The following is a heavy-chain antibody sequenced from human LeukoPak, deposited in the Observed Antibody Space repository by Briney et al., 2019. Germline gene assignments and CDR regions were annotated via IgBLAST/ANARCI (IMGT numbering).Heavy chain of an antibody. Sequence: ASVKVSCKASGYTFSSYGISWVRQAPGQGLEWMGWISAYNGNTNYAQKLQGRVTMTTDTSTSTAYMELRSLRSDDTAVYYCARIGTDYYYYYMDVWGKGTTVTVSS. CDR2: ISAYNGNT. V-gene: IGHV1-18*01. CDR3: ARIGTDYYYYYMDV. D-gene: IGHD1-1*01. CDR1: GYTFSSYG. J-gene: IGHJ6*03.